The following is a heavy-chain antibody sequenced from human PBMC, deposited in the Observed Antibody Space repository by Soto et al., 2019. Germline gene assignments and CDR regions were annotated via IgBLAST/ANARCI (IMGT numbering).Heavy chain of an antibody. CDR3: ARARGYCSGGSCSHAFDI. V-gene: IGHV3-23*01. D-gene: IGHD2-15*01. CDR1: GFTFSSYA. J-gene: IGHJ3*02. CDR2: ISGSGGST. Sequence: GGSLRLSCAASGFTFSSYAMSWVRQAPGKGLEWVSAISGSGGSTYYADSVKGRFTISRDNSKNTLYLQMNSLRAEDTAVYYCARARGYCSGGSCSHAFDIWGQGTMVTVSS.